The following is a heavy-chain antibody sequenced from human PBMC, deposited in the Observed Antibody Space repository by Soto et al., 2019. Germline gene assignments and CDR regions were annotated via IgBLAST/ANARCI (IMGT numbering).Heavy chain of an antibody. CDR3: ARNSNGVDV. V-gene: IGHV3-33*01. CDR2: IWKDGSNE. Sequence: QVQLVESGGGVVQPGRSLRLSCAASGFTFSNYAMHWVRQSPGKGLEWVSVIWKDGSNEYYADSVKGRFTISRDNSKNTVYLQMSSLSDEDTAVYYCARNSNGVDVWGQGTTVTVSS. J-gene: IGHJ6*02. CDR1: GFTFSNYA.